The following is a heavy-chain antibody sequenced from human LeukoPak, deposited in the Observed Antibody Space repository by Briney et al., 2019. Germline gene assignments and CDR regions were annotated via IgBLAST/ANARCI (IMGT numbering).Heavy chain of an antibody. CDR3: AEDMRGSGGSGYFDY. CDR1: GFTFSSYE. D-gene: IGHD3-22*01. CDR2: ISSSGSTI. J-gene: IGHJ4*02. Sequence: GGSLRLSCAASGFTFSSYEMNWVRQAPGKGLEWVSYISSSGSTIYYADSVKGRFTISRDNAKNSLYLQMNSLRAEDTALYYCAEDMRGSGGSGYFDYWGQGTLVTVSS. V-gene: IGHV3-48*03.